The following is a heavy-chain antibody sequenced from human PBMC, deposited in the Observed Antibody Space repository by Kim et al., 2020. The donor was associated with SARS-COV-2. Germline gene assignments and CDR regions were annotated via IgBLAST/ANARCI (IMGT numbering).Heavy chain of an antibody. CDR1: GYTFTSYA. J-gene: IGHJ6*02. V-gene: IGHV7-4-1*02. D-gene: IGHD5-12*01. Sequence: ASVKVSCKASGYTFTSYAMNWVRQAPGQGLEWMGWINTNTGNPTYAQGFTGRFVFSLDTSVSTAYLQISSLKAEDTAVYYCARAGGAVRGYSGYDTLYYYYGMDVWGQGTTVTVSS. CDR3: ARAGGAVRGYSGYDTLYYYYGMDV. CDR2: INTNTGNP.